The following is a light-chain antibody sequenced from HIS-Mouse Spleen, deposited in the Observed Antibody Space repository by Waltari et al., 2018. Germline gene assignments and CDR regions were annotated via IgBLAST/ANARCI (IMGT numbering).Light chain of an antibody. CDR2: QDS. J-gene: IGLJ2*01. Sequence: SYELTQPPSVSVSPGQTASITCSGDKLGDKYACWYQQKPGQSPVLVFYQDSKRPSGIPGLFSGSNSGNTATLTISGTQAMDEADYYCQAWDSSTDVVFGGGTKLTVL. CDR1: KLGDKY. CDR3: QAWDSSTDVV. V-gene: IGLV3-1*01.